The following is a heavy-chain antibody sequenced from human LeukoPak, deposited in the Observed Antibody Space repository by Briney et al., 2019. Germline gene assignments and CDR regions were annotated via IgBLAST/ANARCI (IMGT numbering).Heavy chain of an antibody. J-gene: IGHJ4*01. V-gene: IGHV4-59*01. CDR2: ISHSGSI. CDR1: GGSISVYY. CDR3: ARSRDAYLLDY. D-gene: IGHD5-24*01. Sequence: SETLSLTCTVSGGSISVYYWSWVRQPPGKGLEWIGYISHSGSINYNPSLQSRVTISIDTSNNQFSLNVRSATAADTAVYYCARSRDAYLLDYWVHGYLVTVSS.